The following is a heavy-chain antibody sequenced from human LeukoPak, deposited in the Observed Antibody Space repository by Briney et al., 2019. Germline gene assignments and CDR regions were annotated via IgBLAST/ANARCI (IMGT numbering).Heavy chain of an antibody. D-gene: IGHD1-26*01. CDR1: GFTVSSNY. Sequence: GLSLRLSYEASGFTVSSNYMTWVRQAPGKGMGWVSVLYSGGSTYYADSVKGRFTISRDNSKNTLYLQMNSLRAEDTGVYYCARGGGSPYYYYGMDVWGQGTTVTVSS. CDR3: ARGGGSPYYYYGMDV. V-gene: IGHV3-53*01. CDR2: LYSGGST. J-gene: IGHJ6*02.